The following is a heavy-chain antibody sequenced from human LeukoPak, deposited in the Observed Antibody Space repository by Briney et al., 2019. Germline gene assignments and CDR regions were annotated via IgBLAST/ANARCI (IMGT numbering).Heavy chain of an antibody. CDR3: ARDEPVAAAGWFAFDI. CDR2: ISYDGNNK. CDR1: GFTFSSYA. Sequence: GGSLRLSCAASGFTFSSYAMQWVRQAPGKGLEWVALISYDGNNKYYADSVKGRFTISRDNSKNTQYLQMNSLRAEDTAVYYCARDEPVAAAGWFAFDIWGQGTMVTVSS. J-gene: IGHJ3*02. D-gene: IGHD6-13*01. V-gene: IGHV3-30*14.